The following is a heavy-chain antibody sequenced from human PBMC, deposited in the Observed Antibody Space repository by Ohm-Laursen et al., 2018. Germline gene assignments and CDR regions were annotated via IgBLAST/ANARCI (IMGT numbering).Heavy chain of an antibody. CDR3: ARGTVMAGNFDY. CDR1: GFTFSSYD. CDR2: IGTAGDT. V-gene: IGHV3-13*01. Sequence: GQTLSLTCASSGFTFSSYDMHWVRQATGKGLEWVSAIGTAGDTYYPGSVKGRFTISRENAKNSLYLQMNSLRAGDTAVYYCARGTVMAGNFDYWGQGTLVTVSS. D-gene: IGHD6-19*01. J-gene: IGHJ4*02.